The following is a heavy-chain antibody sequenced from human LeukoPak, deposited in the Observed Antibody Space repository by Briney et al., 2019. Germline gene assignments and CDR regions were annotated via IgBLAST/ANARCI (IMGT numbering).Heavy chain of an antibody. D-gene: IGHD3-10*01. CDR1: GYSFTSSW. CDR3: ARQPGAGWFDP. V-gene: IGHV5-51*01. Sequence: GESLKIPCQASGYSFTSSWIGWARQMPGKGLEWMAIINPGDSDTRYSPSFQGQVTISADKSISTVYLQWGSLKASDTAMYYCARQPGAGWFDPWGQGTLVTVSS. CDR2: INPGDSDT. J-gene: IGHJ5*02.